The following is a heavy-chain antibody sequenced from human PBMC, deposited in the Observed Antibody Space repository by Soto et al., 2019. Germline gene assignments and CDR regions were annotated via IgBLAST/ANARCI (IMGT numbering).Heavy chain of an antibody. V-gene: IGHV2-5*02. CDR2: IYGDDDK. J-gene: IGHJ5*02. Sequence: QITLNESGPALVKPTQTLTLTCTFSGFSLTTSGVGVHWLRQPPGKALEWLAVIYGDDDKRYNPSLETRLTITKDTSKNQVVLTTTNMDPLDTATYYCAHNPSYCTNWYIRDDWFDPWGQGTLVTVSS. CDR3: AHNPSYCTNWYIRDDWFDP. CDR1: GFSLTTSGVG. D-gene: IGHD6-13*01.